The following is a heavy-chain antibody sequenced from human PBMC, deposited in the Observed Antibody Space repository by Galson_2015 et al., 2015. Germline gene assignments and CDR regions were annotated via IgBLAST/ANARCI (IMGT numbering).Heavy chain of an antibody. CDR3: ARDGIYDYIWGSYRSDAFDT. J-gene: IGHJ5*02. CDR1: GYTFTSYA. Sequence: SVKVSCKAFGYTFTSYAMHWVRQAPGQRLEWMGWINAGNGNTKYSQKFQGRVTITRDTSASTAYMELSSLRSEDTAVYYCARDGIYDYIWGSYRSDAFDTWGQGALVTVSS. D-gene: IGHD3-16*02. V-gene: IGHV1-3*01. CDR2: INAGNGNT.